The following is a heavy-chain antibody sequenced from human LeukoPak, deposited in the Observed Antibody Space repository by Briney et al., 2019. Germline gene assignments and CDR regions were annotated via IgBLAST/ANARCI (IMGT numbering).Heavy chain of an antibody. V-gene: IGHV4-34*01. J-gene: IGHJ6*03. CDR2: INHSGST. D-gene: IGHD2-15*01. CDR1: GGSFSGYY. Sequence: SETLSLTCAVYGGSFSGYYWSWIRQPPGKGLEWIGEINHSGSTNYNPSLKSRVTISVDTSKNQFSLKLSSVTAADTAVYHCARDVYCSGGSCYPYYYYMDVWGKGTTVTVSS. CDR3: ARDVYCSGGSCYPYYYYMDV.